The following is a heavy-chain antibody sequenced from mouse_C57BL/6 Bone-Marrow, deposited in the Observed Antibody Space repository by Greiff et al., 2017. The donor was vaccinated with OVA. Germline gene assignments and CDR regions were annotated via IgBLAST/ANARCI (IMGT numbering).Heavy chain of an antibody. J-gene: IGHJ3*01. D-gene: IGHD1-1*01. Sequence: VQLQQSGAELARPGASVKLSCKASGYTFTSYGISWVKQKTGQGLEWIGEIYPRSGNTYYNEKFKGKATLTADKSSSTAYMELRSLTSEDSAVYFGARLSSSGFAYWGQGTLVTVSA. V-gene: IGHV1-81*01. CDR3: ARLSSSGFAY. CDR2: IYPRSGNT. CDR1: GYTFTSYG.